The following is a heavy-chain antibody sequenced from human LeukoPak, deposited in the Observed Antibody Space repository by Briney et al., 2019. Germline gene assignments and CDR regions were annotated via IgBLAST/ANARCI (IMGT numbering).Heavy chain of an antibody. J-gene: IGHJ4*01. V-gene: IGHV1-69*13. CDR2: IIPIFGTA. D-gene: IGHD5-18*01. CDR3: ARGQRGYSYGTAFDY. Sequence: ASVKVSCKASGGAFSSYAISWVRQAPGQGLEWMGGIIPIFGTANYAQKFQGRVTITADESTSTAYMELSSLRSEDTAVYYCARGQRGYSYGTAFDYWGHGTLVTVSS. CDR1: GGAFSSYA.